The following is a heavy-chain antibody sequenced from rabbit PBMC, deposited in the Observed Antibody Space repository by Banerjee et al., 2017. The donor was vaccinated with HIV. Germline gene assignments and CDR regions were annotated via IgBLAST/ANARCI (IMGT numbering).Heavy chain of an antibody. Sequence: QEQLEESGGDLVKPEGSLTLTCTASGFSFSSSYLIRWVRQAPGKGLELSACIYSDSGSTWYASWVNGRFTISRSTSLNTVTLQMTSLTAADTATYFCARGAGSYYYNLWGPGTLVTDS. CDR2: IYSDSGST. J-gene: IGHJ4*01. D-gene: IGHD8-1*01. CDR3: ARGAGSYYYNL. V-gene: IGHV1S43*01. CDR1: GFSFSSSYL.